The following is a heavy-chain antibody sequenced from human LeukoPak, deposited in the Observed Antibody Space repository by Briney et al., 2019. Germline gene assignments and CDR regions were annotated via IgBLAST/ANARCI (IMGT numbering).Heavy chain of an antibody. Sequence: PGGSLRLSCAASGFTFSSYSMNWVRQAPGKGLEWVSSISSSSSNIYYADSVKGRFTISRDNAKNSLYLQMNSLRAEDTAVYYCATMVRGVLYWGQGTLVTVSS. CDR2: ISSSSSNI. CDR3: ATMVRGVLY. J-gene: IGHJ4*02. V-gene: IGHV3-21*01. D-gene: IGHD3-10*01. CDR1: GFTFSSYS.